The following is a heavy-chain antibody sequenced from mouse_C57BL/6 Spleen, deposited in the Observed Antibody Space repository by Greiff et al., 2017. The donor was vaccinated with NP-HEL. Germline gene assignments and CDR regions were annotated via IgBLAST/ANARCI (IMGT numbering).Heavy chain of an antibody. CDR3: ARGGIRYYFDY. Sequence: EVKLVESGPGMVKPSQSLSLTCTVTGYSITSGYDWHWIRHFPGNKLEWMGYISYSGSTNYNPSLKSRISITHDTSKNHFFLKLNSVTTEDTATYYCARGGIRYYFDYWGQGTTLTVSS. D-gene: IGHD2-14*01. V-gene: IGHV3-1*01. J-gene: IGHJ2*01. CDR2: ISYSGST. CDR1: GYSITSGYD.